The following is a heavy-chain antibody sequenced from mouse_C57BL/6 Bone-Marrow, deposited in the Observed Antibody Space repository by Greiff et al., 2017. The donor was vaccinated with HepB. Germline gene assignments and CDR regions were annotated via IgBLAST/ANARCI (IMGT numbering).Heavy chain of an antibody. Sequence: VQLQQSGTVLARPGASVKMSCKTSGYTFTSYWMHWVKQRPGQGLEWIGAIYPGNSDTSYNQKFKGKAKLTAVTSASTAYMELSSLTNEDSAVYYCTRLSTKFYYYAMDYWGQGTSVTVSS. V-gene: IGHV1-5*01. CDR3: TRLSTKFYYYAMDY. CDR1: GYTFTSYW. D-gene: IGHD2-1*01. J-gene: IGHJ4*01. CDR2: IYPGNSDT.